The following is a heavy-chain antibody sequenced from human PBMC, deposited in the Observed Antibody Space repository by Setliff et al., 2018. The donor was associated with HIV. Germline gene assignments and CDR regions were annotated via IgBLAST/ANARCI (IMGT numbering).Heavy chain of an antibody. J-gene: IGHJ4*02. CDR3: ASSNYRFVYFDY. CDR1: GYKFTDYW. D-gene: IGHD1-7*01. CDR2: IYGDGSDP. Sequence: PGESLKISCKGFGYKFTDYWVGWVRQMPGEGLEWMGVIYGDGSDPRYSPSFQGQVTISVDKSINTAYLRWTSLKASDTALYYCASSNYRFVYFDYWGQGTLVTVSS. V-gene: IGHV5-51*01.